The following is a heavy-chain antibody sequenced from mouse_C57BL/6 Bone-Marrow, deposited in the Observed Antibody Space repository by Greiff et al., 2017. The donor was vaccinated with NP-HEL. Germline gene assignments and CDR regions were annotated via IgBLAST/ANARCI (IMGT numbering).Heavy chain of an antibody. D-gene: IGHD1-1*01. Sequence: DVKLVESGGDLVKPGGSLKLSCAASGFTFSSYGMSWVRQTPDKRLEWVATISSGGSYTYYPDRVKGRFTISRDNAKNTLYLQMSRLKSEDTAMYYCARRIYYGSSPSYWYFDVWGTGTTVTVSS. CDR1: GFTFSSYG. CDR2: ISSGGSYT. J-gene: IGHJ1*03. V-gene: IGHV5-6*02. CDR3: ARRIYYGSSPSYWYFDV.